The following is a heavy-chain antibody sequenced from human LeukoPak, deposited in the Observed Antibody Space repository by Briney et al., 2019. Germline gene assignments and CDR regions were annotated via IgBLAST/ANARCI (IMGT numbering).Heavy chain of an antibody. Sequence: GGSLRLSCAASGFTVSSNYMSWVRQAPGKGLEWVANIKQDGSEKYYVDSVKGRFTISRDNAKNSLYLQMNSLRAEDTAVYYCARALSGAAAGPYFDYWGQGTLVTVSS. CDR1: GFTVSSNY. CDR3: ARALSGAAAGPYFDY. V-gene: IGHV3-7*01. CDR2: IKQDGSEK. D-gene: IGHD6-13*01. J-gene: IGHJ4*02.